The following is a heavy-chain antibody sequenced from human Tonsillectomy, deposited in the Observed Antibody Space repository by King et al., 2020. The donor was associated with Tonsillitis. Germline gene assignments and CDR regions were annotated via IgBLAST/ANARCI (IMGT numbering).Heavy chain of an antibody. D-gene: IGHD3-10*01. V-gene: IGHV3-7*01. Sequence: VQLVESGGGLVQPGESLRLSCAASGFTFRSYWMSLVRQAPGKGLEWVANIKQDGSEKYYVDSVKGRFTISRDTAKISLYLEMNSLRAEDTAVYYCARDTRLWFGGYYGMDVWGQGTTVTVSS. CDR1: GFTFRSYW. CDR3: ARDTRLWFGGYYGMDV. J-gene: IGHJ6*02. CDR2: IKQDGSEK.